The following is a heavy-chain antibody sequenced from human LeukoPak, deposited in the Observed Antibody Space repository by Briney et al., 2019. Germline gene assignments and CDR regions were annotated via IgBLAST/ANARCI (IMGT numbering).Heavy chain of an antibody. V-gene: IGHV1-18*04. Sequence: ASVNVSCKASGYTFTAYYIHWVRQAPGQGLEWMGWISAYNGNTNYAQKLQGRVTMTTDTSTSTAYMELRSLRSDDTAVYYCARDGQGHTVDYWGQGTLVTVSS. J-gene: IGHJ4*02. CDR1: GYTFTAYY. CDR3: ARDGQGHTVDY. CDR2: ISAYNGNT.